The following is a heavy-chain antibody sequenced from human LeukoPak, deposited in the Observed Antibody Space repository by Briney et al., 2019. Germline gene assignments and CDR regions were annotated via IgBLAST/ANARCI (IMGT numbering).Heavy chain of an antibody. D-gene: IGHD3-22*01. CDR1: GFSLSTSGMC. V-gene: IGHV2-70*01. Sequence: SGPTLVNPTQTLTLTCTFSGFSLSTSGMCVSWIRQPPGKALEWLALIDWGDDKYYSTSLKTRLTISKDTSKNQVVLTMTNMDPVDTATYYCARIVEADYYDSWSFDYWGQGTLVTVSS. J-gene: IGHJ4*02. CDR2: IDWGDDK. CDR3: ARIVEADYYDSWSFDY.